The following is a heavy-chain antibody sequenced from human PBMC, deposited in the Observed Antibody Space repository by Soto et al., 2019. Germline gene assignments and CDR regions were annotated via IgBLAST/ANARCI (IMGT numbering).Heavy chain of an antibody. J-gene: IGHJ6*03. CDR1: GFTFSSYG. V-gene: IGHV3-33*01. Sequence: GGSLRLSCAASGFTFSSYGMHWVRQAPGKGLEWVAVIWYDGSNKYYADSVKGRFTISRDNSKNTLYLQMNSLRAEDTAVYYCARDGRGYYMDVWGKGTTVTVSS. CDR3: ARDGRGYYMDV. CDR2: IWYDGSNK. D-gene: IGHD3-10*01.